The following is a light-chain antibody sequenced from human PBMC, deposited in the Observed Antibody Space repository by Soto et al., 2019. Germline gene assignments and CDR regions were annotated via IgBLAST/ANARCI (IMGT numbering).Light chain of an antibody. Sequence: DIQMTQSPSTLSGSVGDRVTITCRASQTLSSWLAWYQQKPGKAPKLLIYKASTLKSGVPSRFSGSGSGTEFTLTISSLQPDDFATYYCQHYNSYSEAFGQGTNVDIK. CDR2: KAS. J-gene: IGKJ1*01. CDR1: QTLSSW. V-gene: IGKV1-5*03. CDR3: QHYNSYSEA.